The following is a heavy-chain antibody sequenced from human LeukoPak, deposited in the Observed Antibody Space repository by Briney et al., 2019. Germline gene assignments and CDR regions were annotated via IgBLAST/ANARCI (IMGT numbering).Heavy chain of an antibody. Sequence: SVKVSCRASGGTFSSYAISWVRQAPGQGLEWMGRIIPILGIANYAQKFQGRVTITADKSTSTAYMELSSLRSEDTAVYYCARAYAYCSSTSCYGYYFDYWGQGTLVTVSS. V-gene: IGHV1-69*04. CDR1: GGTFSSYA. CDR2: IIPILGIA. D-gene: IGHD2-2*01. J-gene: IGHJ4*02. CDR3: ARAYAYCSSTSCYGYYFDY.